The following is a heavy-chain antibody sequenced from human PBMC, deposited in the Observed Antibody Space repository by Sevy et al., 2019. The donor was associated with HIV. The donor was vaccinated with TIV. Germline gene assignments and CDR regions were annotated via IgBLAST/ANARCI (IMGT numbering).Heavy chain of an antibody. J-gene: IGHJ4*02. CDR2: MNPSSGAT. D-gene: IGHD2-15*01. Sequence: ASVKVSCKASGYTFTDYYIHWVRQAPGQGLEWVGWMNPSSGATLDAQKFKARVTMTRDTSMTTAYMDLTNLESDDTAVYFCARAITGIYCSDSNCRHFDSWGQGTLVTVSS. V-gene: IGHV1-2*02. CDR3: ARAITGIYCSDSNCRHFDS. CDR1: GYTFTDYY.